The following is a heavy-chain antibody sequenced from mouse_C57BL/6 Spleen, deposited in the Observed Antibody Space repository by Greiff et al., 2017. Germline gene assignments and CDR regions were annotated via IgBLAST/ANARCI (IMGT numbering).Heavy chain of an antibody. Sequence: QVQLQQSGAELMKPGASVKLSCKATGYTFTGYWIEWVKQRPGHGLEWIGEILPGSGSTNYTEKFKGKATFTADTTTNTSYMQHSSLTTEDSAIYYCAVDYDGYAMDDWGHRTSVTVSS. CDR3: AVDYDGYAMDD. V-gene: IGHV1-9*01. CDR2: ILPGSGST. CDR1: GYTFTGYW. D-gene: IGHD2-4*01. J-gene: IGHJ4*01.